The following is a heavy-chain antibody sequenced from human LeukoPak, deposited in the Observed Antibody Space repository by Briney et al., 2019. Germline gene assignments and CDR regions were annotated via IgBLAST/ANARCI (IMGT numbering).Heavy chain of an antibody. V-gene: IGHV3-30*02. Sequence: GGSLRLSCAASGFGFSGYGMHWVRQAPGKGLEWVAFIHYDGTESFYADSVKGRFTISRDNAEGSLYLQMNSLTPEDTAVYYCARDGLLAYCGGNCSGVFDIWGQGTMVAVSS. J-gene: IGHJ3*02. CDR1: GFGFSGYG. CDR3: ARDGLLAYCGGNCSGVFDI. CDR2: IHYDGTES. D-gene: IGHD2-21*01.